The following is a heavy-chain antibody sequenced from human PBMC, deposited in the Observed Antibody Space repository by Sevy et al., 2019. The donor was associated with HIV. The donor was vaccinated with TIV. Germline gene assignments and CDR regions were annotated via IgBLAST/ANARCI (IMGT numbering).Heavy chain of an antibody. Sequence: ASVKVSCKASGYTFTGYYMDWVRQAPGQGLEWMGWINPNSGGTNYAQKFQGRVTMTRDTSISTAYMELSRLRSDDTAVYYCARIRGAGILTGPINYWGQGTLVTVSS. V-gene: IGHV1-2*02. CDR3: ARIRGAGILTGPINY. D-gene: IGHD3-9*01. J-gene: IGHJ4*02. CDR1: GYTFTGYY. CDR2: INPNSGGT.